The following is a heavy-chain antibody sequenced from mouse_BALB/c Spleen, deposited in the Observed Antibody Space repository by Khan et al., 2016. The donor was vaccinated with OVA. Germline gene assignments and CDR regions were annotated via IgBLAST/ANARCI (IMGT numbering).Heavy chain of an antibody. V-gene: IGHV2-2*02. CDR1: GFSLATYG. Sequence: QVRLQQSGPGLVQPSQSLSITCTVSGFSLATYGVHWVRQSPGKGLEWPGVIWSGGSTDYNAAFISRLSISKDNSKSQVFFKMNSLQANDSAIYYCARNYDYDEGLVYWGQGTLVTVSA. D-gene: IGHD2-4*01. CDR3: ARNYDYDEGLVY. J-gene: IGHJ3*01. CDR2: IWSGGST.